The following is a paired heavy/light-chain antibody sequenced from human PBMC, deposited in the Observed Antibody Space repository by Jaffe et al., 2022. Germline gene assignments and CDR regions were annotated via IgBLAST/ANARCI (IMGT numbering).Heavy chain of an antibody. Sequence: EVQLVESGGGLVQPGGSLRLSCEASGFNFTTYSMNWVRQAPGKGLEWVAYISTSRRGATTYYADSVKGRFTISRDNADKSVFLQMNRLRGDDTAVYYCARGVKYDYGDSRGDYWGRGTRVTVSS. V-gene: IGHV3-48*01. CDR2: ISTSRRGATT. CDR3: ARGVKYDYGDSRGDY. CDR1: GFNFTTYS. J-gene: IGHJ4*02. D-gene: IGHD3-16*01.
Light chain of an antibody. Sequence: QSALTQPRSVSGSPGQSVTISCTGTSSDIGAYNYVSWYQQHPGKAPKFMIYDVNDRPSGVPDRFSGSKSGNTASLTISGLQADDEADYYCCSYAGSSTVIFGGGTKLTVL. CDR2: DVN. J-gene: IGLJ2*01. V-gene: IGLV2-11*01. CDR1: SSDIGAYNY. CDR3: CSYAGSSTVI.